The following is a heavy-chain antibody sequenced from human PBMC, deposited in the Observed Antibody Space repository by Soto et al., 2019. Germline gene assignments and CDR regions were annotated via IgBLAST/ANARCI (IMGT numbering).Heavy chain of an antibody. J-gene: IGHJ5*02. CDR1: GGSISSGGYY. CDR2: IYYSGST. CDR3: ARVLARVVPAAIPDWFDP. D-gene: IGHD2-2*02. V-gene: IGHV4-31*03. Sequence: PSETLSLTCTVSGGSISSGGYYWSWIRQHPGKGLEWIGYIYYSGSTYYNPSLKSRVTISVDTSKNQFSLKLSSVTAADTAVYYCARVLARVVPAAIPDWFDPWGQGTLVTVYS.